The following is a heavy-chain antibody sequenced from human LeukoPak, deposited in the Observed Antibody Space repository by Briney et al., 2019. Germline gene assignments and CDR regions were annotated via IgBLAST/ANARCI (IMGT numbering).Heavy chain of an antibody. CDR2: INPSGGST. Sequence: GASVKVSCKASGYTFTSYYMHWVRQAPGQGLEWMGIINPSGGSTSYAQKFQGRVTMTRDTSTSTVYMELSSLRSEDTAVYYCARDRPPIWLSSGFGEFLFDYWGQGTLVTVSS. D-gene: IGHD3-10*01. V-gene: IGHV1-46*01. CDR3: ARDRPPIWLSSGFGEFLFDY. J-gene: IGHJ4*02. CDR1: GYTFTSYY.